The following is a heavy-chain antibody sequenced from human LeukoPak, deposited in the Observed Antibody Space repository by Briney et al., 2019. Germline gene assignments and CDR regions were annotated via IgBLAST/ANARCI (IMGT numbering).Heavy chain of an antibody. CDR1: GFTVSTNY. CDR3: ARPHGSGSYGAFDH. CDR2: LYSGGST. D-gene: IGHD3-10*01. Sequence: PGGSLRLSCAASGFTVSTNYMSWLRQAPGKGLECVSVLYSGGSTNYADSVKGRFTISRDNSKNTLYLQMNSLRVEDTAVYYCARPHGSGSYGAFDHWGQGTLVTVSS. J-gene: IGHJ4*02. V-gene: IGHV3-53*01.